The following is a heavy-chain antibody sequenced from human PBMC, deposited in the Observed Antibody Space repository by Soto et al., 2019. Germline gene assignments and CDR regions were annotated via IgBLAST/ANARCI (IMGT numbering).Heavy chain of an antibody. Sequence: PGGSLRLSCAASGFDFATCAMSWVRQAPGKGLEWVSGVSGSGGSTYYADSIKGRFTISRDNSRNTLYLHMSSLRSEDPAVYYCANLGTQSGPTNLWGQGTLVTAPQ. D-gene: IGHD3-16*01. J-gene: IGHJ4*02. CDR1: GFDFATCA. CDR2: VSGSGGST. V-gene: IGHV3-23*01. CDR3: ANLGTQSGPTNL.